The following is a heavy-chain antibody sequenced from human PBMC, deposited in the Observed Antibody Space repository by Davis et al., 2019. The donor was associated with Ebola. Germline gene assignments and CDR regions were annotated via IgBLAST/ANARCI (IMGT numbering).Heavy chain of an antibody. V-gene: IGHV5-51*01. J-gene: IGHJ4*02. D-gene: IGHD6-13*01. CDR1: GYNFTSYW. CDR3: ARRASSSWYTYFDY. CDR2: IYPGDSDT. Sequence: GESLKISCKGSGYNFTSYWNGWVRQMPGKGLEWMGIIYPGDSDTRYSPSFQGQVTISADKSISTAYLQWSSLKASDTAMYYCARRASSSWYTYFDYWGQGTLVTVSS.